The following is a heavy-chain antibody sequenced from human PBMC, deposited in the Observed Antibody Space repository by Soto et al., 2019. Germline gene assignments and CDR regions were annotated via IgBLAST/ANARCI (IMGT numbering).Heavy chain of an antibody. CDR2: INAGNGNT. J-gene: IGHJ4*02. Sequence: ASVKVSCKASGYTFTSYAMHWVRQAPGQRLEWMGWINAGNGNTKYSQKFQGRVTITRDTSASTAYMELSSLRSEDTAVYYCARSPVSRVVIVYYFDYSGQGTLVTVYS. V-gene: IGHV1-3*01. CDR3: ARSPVSRVVIVYYFDY. CDR1: GYTFTSYA. D-gene: IGHD3-3*01.